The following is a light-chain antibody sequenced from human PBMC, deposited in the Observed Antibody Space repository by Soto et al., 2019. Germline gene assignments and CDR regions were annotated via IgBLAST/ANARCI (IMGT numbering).Light chain of an antibody. CDR2: GNS. V-gene: IGLV1-40*01. Sequence: QLVLTQPPSVSGAPGQRVTISCTGSSSNIGAGYDVHWYQQLPGTAPKLLIYGNSNRPSGVHDRFSGSKSGNTASLTISGLQADDEADYHCGSFTGGITPYVFGTGTKVTVL. J-gene: IGLJ1*01. CDR3: GSFTGGITPYV. CDR1: SSNIGAGYD.